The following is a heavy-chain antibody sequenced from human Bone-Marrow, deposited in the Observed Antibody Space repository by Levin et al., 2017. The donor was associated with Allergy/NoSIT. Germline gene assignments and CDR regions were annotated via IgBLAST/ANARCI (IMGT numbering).Heavy chain of an antibody. V-gene: IGHV2-5*02. J-gene: IGHJ5*02. CDR3: AHRPQSAPVTIDGSWFGP. CDR2: VFWDGDI. Sequence: SGPTLVKPTETLTLTCTFSGFSLYPSGVGVAWMRQPPGKALEWLGVVFWDGDIRYNPSLRSRLTITRDTSRNQVVLTMTNMDPVDTATYYCAHRPQSAPVTIDGSWFGPWGQGTLVTVSS. CDR1: GFSLYPSGVG. D-gene: IGHD4-17*01.